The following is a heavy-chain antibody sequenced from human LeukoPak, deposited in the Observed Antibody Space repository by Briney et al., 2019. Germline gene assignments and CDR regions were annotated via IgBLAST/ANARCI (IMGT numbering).Heavy chain of an antibody. CDR2: INPNSGGT. CDR3: ARVLAAARTSCYGY. J-gene: IGHJ4*02. D-gene: IGHD2-2*01. V-gene: IGHV1-2*02. CDR1: GYTFAVYY. Sequence: ASVKVSCKASGYTFAVYYIHWVRQAPGQGLEWMGWINPNSGGTNFAQKFQGRVTMTRDTSISTAYMELSWLRSDDTAVYYCARVLAAARTSCYGYWGQGTLVTVSS.